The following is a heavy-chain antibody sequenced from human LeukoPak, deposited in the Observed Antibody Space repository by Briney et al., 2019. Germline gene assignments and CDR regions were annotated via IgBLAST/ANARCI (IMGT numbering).Heavy chain of an antibody. D-gene: IGHD3-22*01. CDR1: GYTLTELS. J-gene: IGHJ4*02. V-gene: IGHV1-24*01. CDR2: FDPEDGET. CDR3: ATETYYYDSSGYYSCYFDY. Sequence: ASVKVSCKVSGYTLTELSMHWVRQAPGKGLEWMGGFDPEDGETIYAQKFQGRVTMTEDTSTDTAYMELSSLRSEDTAVYYCATETYYYDSSGYYSCYFDYWGQGTLVTVSS.